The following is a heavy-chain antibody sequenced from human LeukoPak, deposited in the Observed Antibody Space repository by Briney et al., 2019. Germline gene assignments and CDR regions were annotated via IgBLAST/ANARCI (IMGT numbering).Heavy chain of an antibody. V-gene: IGHV3-7*01. Sequence: GGSLRLSCAASGFIFSNYWMNWVRHTPGKGLGWVANIKKDGSEKHYVDSVRGRFTISRDNAKNSLYLQMNSLRAEDTGVYYCAADGYSSPFDYWGQGTLVTVSS. CDR3: AADGYSSPFDY. CDR2: IKKDGSEK. J-gene: IGHJ4*02. D-gene: IGHD5-24*01. CDR1: GFIFSNYW.